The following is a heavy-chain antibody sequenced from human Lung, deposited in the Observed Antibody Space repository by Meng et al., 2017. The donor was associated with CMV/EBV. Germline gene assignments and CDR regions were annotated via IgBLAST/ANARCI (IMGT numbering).Heavy chain of an antibody. V-gene: IGHV3-30-3*01. Sequence: GEXLKISCAASGFTFSSYAMHWVRQAPGKGLEWVAVISYDGTNKYYADSVKGRFTISRDNSKNTLYLQMNSLRAEDTAVCYCARDQFDYWGQGTLVTVSS. J-gene: IGHJ4*02. CDR1: GFTFSSYA. CDR2: ISYDGTNK. CDR3: ARDQFDY.